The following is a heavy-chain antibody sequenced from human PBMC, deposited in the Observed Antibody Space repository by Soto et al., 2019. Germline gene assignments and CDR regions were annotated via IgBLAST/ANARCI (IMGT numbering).Heavy chain of an antibody. Sequence: QVQLVQSGAEVKKPGSSVKVSCKASGYSFTSYDVNWVRQATGQGLEWMGWVNPNSGDTVYAQKFQGRFSTTRITSSSTAYFELSGLTSEDTAIYYCARYPFTSYCSDGGCSYDAFDIWGQGTMVTVSS. D-gene: IGHD2-15*01. CDR2: VNPNSGDT. V-gene: IGHV1-8*01. J-gene: IGHJ3*02. CDR1: GYSFTSYD. CDR3: ARYPFTSYCSDGGCSYDAFDI.